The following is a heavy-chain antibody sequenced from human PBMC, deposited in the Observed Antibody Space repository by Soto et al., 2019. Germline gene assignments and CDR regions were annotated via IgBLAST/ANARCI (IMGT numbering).Heavy chain of an antibody. Sequence: SAYRETRYNFVWVGQAKKKGLEWMGWMNPNSGNTGYAQKFQGRVTMTRNTSISTAYMELSSLRSEDTAVYYCARGRYRSGWLYDAFDIWGQGKMV. D-gene: IGHD6-19*01. CDR2: MNPNSGNT. CDR3: ARGRYRSGWLYDAFDI. CDR1: AYRETRYN. V-gene: IGHV1-8*01. J-gene: IGHJ3*02.